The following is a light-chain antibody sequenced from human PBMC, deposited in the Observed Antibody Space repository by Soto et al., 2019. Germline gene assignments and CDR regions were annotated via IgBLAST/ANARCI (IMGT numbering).Light chain of an antibody. CDR1: QGINTF. J-gene: IGKJ5*01. CDR3: QQLNSYPIT. V-gene: IGKV1-9*01. CDR2: AAS. Sequence: IQLTQSPSSLSASVGDRVTITCRASQGINTFLAWYLQKAGKAPKLLIYAASTLQSGVPSRFSGSGSGTDFTLTISSLQSEDFATYYCQQLNSYPITFGQGTRLEIK.